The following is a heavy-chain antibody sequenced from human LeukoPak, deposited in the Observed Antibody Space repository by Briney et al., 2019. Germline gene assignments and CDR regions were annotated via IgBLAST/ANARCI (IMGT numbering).Heavy chain of an antibody. V-gene: IGHV4-39*07. Sequence: SETLSLTCTVSGGSIRSSYYYWGWIRQPPGRGLEWIGSIYDSGSTYYNPSLKSRVTISVDTSKNQFSLKLSSVTAADTDVYYCARGAARGGVVLRVLATNRKLGNWFDPWGQGTLVTVSS. CDR1: GGSIRSSYYY. CDR2: IYDSGST. J-gene: IGHJ5*02. CDR3: ARGAARGGVVLRVLATNRKLGNWFDP. D-gene: IGHD3-3*01.